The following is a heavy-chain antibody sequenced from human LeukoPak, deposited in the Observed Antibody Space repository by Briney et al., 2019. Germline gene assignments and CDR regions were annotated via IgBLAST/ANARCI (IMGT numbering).Heavy chain of an antibody. Sequence: PSETLSLTCTVSGGSISSYYWSWIRQPPGKGLEWIGYIYYSGSTNYNPSLKSRVTISVDTSKNQFSLKLSSVTAADTAVYYCAKARWDFDYWGQGTLVTVSS. V-gene: IGHV4-59*01. D-gene: IGHD4-23*01. CDR1: GGSISSYY. CDR3: AKARWDFDY. CDR2: IYYSGST. J-gene: IGHJ4*02.